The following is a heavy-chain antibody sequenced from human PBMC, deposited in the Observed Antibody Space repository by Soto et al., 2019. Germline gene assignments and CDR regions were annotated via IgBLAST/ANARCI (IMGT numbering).Heavy chain of an antibody. J-gene: IGHJ5*02. CDR3: ARVRRDYYDSSGQRGWFDP. D-gene: IGHD3-22*01. V-gene: IGHV1-18*01. CDR1: GYTFTSYG. CDR2: ISAYNGNT. Sequence: QVQLVQSGAEVKKPGASVKVSCKASGYTFTSYGISWVRQAPGQGLEWMGWISAYNGNTNYAQKLQGRVTMTTDTSTSTAYMELRSLRSDDTAVYYCARVRRDYYDSSGQRGWFDPWGQGTLVTVSS.